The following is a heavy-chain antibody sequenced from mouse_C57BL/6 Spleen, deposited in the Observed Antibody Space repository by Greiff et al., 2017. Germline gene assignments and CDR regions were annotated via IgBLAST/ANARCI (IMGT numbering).Heavy chain of an antibody. CDR2: IYPGDGDT. CDR3: ARPTGTGDFDD. D-gene: IGHD4-1*02. V-gene: IGHV1-80*01. CDR1: GYAFSSYW. J-gene: IGHJ2*01. Sequence: LVESGAELVKPGASVKISCKASGYAFSSYWMNWVKQRPGKGLEWIGQIYPGDGDTNYNGKFKGKATLTADKSSSTAYMQLSSLTSEDSAVYFCARPTGTGDFDDWGQGTTLTVSS.